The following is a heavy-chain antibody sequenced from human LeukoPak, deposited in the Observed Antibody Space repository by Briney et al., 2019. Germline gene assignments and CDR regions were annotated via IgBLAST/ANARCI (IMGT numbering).Heavy chain of an antibody. V-gene: IGHV4-39*07. Sequence: SETLSLTCTVSGGSISGSDYYWGWIRQPPGKGLEWIGSIYYSGRTFYNPSLKSRVTMSVDTSKNQFSLKLSSVTAADTAVYYCARDRTEMGWFDPWGQGTLVTVSS. CDR3: ARDRTEMGWFDP. CDR2: IYYSGRT. J-gene: IGHJ5*02. D-gene: IGHD5-24*01. CDR1: GGSISGSDYY.